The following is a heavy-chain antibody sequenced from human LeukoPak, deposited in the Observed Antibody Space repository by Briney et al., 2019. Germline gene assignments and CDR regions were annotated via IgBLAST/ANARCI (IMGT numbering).Heavy chain of an antibody. Sequence: GGPLRLSCAASGFTFSDYYMSWIRQAPGKGLEWVSLIYTGGTTYYADSVQDRFTISRDTSKNIVYLQMNSLSAEDTAVYYCAGADASTWHGAKYWGQGTLVTVSS. CDR1: GFTFSDYY. CDR3: AGADASTWHGAKY. CDR2: IYTGGTT. D-gene: IGHD6-13*01. V-gene: IGHV3-66*01. J-gene: IGHJ4*02.